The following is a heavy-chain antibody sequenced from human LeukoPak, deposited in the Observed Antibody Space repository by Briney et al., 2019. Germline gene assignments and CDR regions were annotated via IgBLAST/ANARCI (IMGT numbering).Heavy chain of an antibody. Sequence: ASVKVSCKASGYTFTGYYMHWVRQAPGQGLEWMGWINPNSGGTNYAQKFQGRVTMTRDTSISTAYMELSRLRSDDAAVYYCAAEPPYYYDSSGYYNYWGQGTLVTVSS. CDR1: GYTFTGYY. D-gene: IGHD3-22*01. CDR3: AAEPPYYYDSSGYYNY. CDR2: INPNSGGT. J-gene: IGHJ4*02. V-gene: IGHV1-2*02.